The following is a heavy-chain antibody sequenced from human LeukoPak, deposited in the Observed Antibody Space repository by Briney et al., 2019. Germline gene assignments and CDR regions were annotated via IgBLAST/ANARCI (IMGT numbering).Heavy chain of an antibody. CDR1: GYTFTGYY. V-gene: IGHV1-2*04. J-gene: IGHJ4*02. D-gene: IGHD6-13*01. CDR3: ARDNGIAAATFDY. Sequence: GASVKVSCKASGYTFTGYYMHWVRQAPGQGLEWMGWINPNSGGTNYAQKFQGWVTMTRDTSISTAYMELSRQRSDDTAAYYCARDNGIAAATFDYWGQGTLVTVSS. CDR2: INPNSGGT.